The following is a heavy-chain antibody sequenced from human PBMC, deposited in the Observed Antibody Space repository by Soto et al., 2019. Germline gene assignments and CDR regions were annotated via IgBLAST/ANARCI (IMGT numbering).Heavy chain of an antibody. CDR3: ASPYCSSTSCYGDYYYYGMDV. CDR2: ISYDGSNK. V-gene: IGHV3-30-3*01. J-gene: IGHJ6*02. D-gene: IGHD2-2*01. CDR1: GFTFSSYA. Sequence: GSLRLSCAASGFTFSSYAMHWVRQAPGKGLEWVAVISYDGSNKYYADSVKGRFTISRDNSKNTLYLQMNSLRAEDTAVYYCASPYCSSTSCYGDYYYYGMDVWGQGTTVTVSS.